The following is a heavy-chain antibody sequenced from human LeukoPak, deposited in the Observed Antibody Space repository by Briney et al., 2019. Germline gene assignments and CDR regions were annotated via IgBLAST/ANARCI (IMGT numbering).Heavy chain of an antibody. Sequence: GGSLRLSCAASGFTFRSYRMNWVRQAPGKGLEWVASIKQGESGRYYVDSVNGRFTISRDNAKNSLYLQMNSLRAEDTAVYYCARGDNSAFDIWGQGTMVTVSS. J-gene: IGHJ3*02. CDR3: ARGDNSAFDI. CDR1: GFTFRSYR. CDR2: IKQGESGR. D-gene: IGHD3-22*01. V-gene: IGHV3-7*04.